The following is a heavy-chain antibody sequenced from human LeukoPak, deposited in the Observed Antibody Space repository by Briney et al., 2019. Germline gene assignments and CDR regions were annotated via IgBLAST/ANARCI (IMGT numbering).Heavy chain of an antibody. D-gene: IGHD3-10*01. CDR3: APSSGSYYNLYYYYGMDV. V-gene: IGHV1-24*01. Sequence: ASVKVSCKVSGYTLTELSMHWVRQAPGKGLEWMGGFYPEDGETIYAQKFQGRVTMTEDTSTDTAYMELSSLRSEDTAVYYCAPSSGSYYNLYYYYGMDVWGKGTTVTVSS. CDR2: FYPEDGET. J-gene: IGHJ6*04. CDR1: GYTLTELS.